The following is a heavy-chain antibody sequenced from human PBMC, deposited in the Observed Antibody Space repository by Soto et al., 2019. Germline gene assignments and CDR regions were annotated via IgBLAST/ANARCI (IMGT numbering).Heavy chain of an antibody. Sequence: QVQLQESGPRLVKPLQTLSLTCTVSGDSINSGDYYWSWIRQPPGRGLEWVGYSFYSGITDYNPSLNSRMTISMNTSKNQFSLRLNSVTAADTAVYFCARWSGVGVAGMDVWGQGTTVSVSS. CDR2: SFYSGIT. CDR1: GDSINSGDYY. J-gene: IGHJ6*02. D-gene: IGHD3-10*01. CDR3: ARWSGVGVAGMDV. V-gene: IGHV4-30-4*01.